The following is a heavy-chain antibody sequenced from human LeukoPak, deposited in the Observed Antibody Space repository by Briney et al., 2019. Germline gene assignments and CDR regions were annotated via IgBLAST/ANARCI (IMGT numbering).Heavy chain of an antibody. V-gene: IGHV4-59*12. CDR1: GGSISSYY. Sequence: SETLSLTCTVSGGSISSYYWSWIRQPPGKGLEWIGYIYYSGSTNYNPSLKSRVAISVDKSKNQFSLKLSSVTAADTAVYYCARDSGYSGYSQYFQHWGQGTLVTVSS. CDR3: ARDSGYSGYSQYFQH. D-gene: IGHD5-12*01. J-gene: IGHJ1*01. CDR2: IYYSGST.